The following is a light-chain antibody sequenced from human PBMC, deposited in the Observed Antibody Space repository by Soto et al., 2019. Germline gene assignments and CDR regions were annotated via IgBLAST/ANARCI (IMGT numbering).Light chain of an antibody. CDR3: QQRSVWPIT. V-gene: IGKV3-11*01. CDR1: QNIGTS. CDR2: DES. Sequence: VLTQSPATLSLSPGDSATLSCRAGQNIGTSLVWSQQKTGQSPRLLIYDESHRATGVPARLSGSGSGTDLNLTISGLEPEDFAVYYCQQRSVWPITFGQGTRLEIK. J-gene: IGKJ5*01.